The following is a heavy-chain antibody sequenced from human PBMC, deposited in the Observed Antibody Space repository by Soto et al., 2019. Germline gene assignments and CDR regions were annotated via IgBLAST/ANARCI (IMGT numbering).Heavy chain of an antibody. CDR2: INAGNGNT. Sequence: ASLKVYCKASGYTFTGYSMHWVRQAPGQRLEWMGWINAGNGNTKYSQKFQGRVTITRDTSASTAYMELSSLRSEDTAVYYCARAPTVTTDYYYYSGMDVWGQGTTVTVS. D-gene: IGHD4-17*01. CDR1: GYTFTGYS. J-gene: IGHJ6*02. V-gene: IGHV1-3*01. CDR3: ARAPTVTTDYYYYSGMDV.